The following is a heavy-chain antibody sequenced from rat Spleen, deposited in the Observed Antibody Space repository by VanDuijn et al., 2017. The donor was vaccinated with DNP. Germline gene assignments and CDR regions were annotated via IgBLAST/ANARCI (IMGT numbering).Heavy chain of an antibody. CDR1: GFTFSTYW. Sequence: EVQLVETGGGLVQPGRSLKLSCVASGFTFSTYWMYWIRKFPGNKLEWMGSVNSAGSTNYNPSLKSRISITIDTSKKQFFLQVNSVTTEDTATYYCARWPGYNPPYAMDAWGQGTSVTVSS. D-gene: IGHD1-4*01. J-gene: IGHJ4*01. CDR2: VNSAGST. CDR3: ARWPGYNPPYAMDA. V-gene: IGHV3-3*01.